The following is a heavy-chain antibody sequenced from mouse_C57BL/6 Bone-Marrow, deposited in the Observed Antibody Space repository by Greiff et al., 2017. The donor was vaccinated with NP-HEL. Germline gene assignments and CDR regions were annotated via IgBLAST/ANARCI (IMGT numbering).Heavy chain of an antibody. V-gene: IGHV5-4*01. J-gene: IGHJ4*01. CDR3: ARDGHYYGCTSYYAMDY. CDR1: GFTFSSYA. D-gene: IGHD1-1*01. CDR2: ISDGGSYT. Sequence: EVMLVESGGGLVKPGGSLKLSCAASGFTFSSYAMSWVRQTPEKRLEWVATISDGGSYTYYPDNVKGRVTISRDNAKNNLYLQMSHLKSEDTAMYYCARDGHYYGCTSYYAMDYWGQGTSVTVSS.